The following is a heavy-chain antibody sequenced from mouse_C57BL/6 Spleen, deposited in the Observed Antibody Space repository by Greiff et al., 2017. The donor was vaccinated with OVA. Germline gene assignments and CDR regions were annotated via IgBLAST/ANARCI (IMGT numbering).Heavy chain of an antibody. J-gene: IGHJ3*01. Sequence: QVQLQQSGAELARPGASVKMSCKASGYTFTSYTMHWVKQRPGQGLEWIGYINPSSGYTKYNQKFKGKATLTVDTSSSTAYMQLSSLTSENSAVYYCARRGLDSSGYDSWFAYWGQGTLVTVSA. V-gene: IGHV1-4*01. CDR1: GYTFTSYT. D-gene: IGHD3-2*02. CDR3: ARRGLDSSGYDSWFAY. CDR2: INPSSGYT.